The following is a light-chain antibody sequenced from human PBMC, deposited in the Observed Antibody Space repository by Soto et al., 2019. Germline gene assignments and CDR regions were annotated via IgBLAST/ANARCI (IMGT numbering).Light chain of an antibody. CDR2: SAS. Sequence: EIVVTQSPGALSLSPGDRATLSCRASQSVSSSYLAWYQQKPGQAPRLLIYSASSRATGIPDRFSGIGSGTDFTLTISRLEPEDFAGYYCQQFDSSSYTFGQGTKLEIK. CDR3: QQFDSSSYT. CDR1: QSVSSSY. J-gene: IGKJ2*01. V-gene: IGKV3-20*01.